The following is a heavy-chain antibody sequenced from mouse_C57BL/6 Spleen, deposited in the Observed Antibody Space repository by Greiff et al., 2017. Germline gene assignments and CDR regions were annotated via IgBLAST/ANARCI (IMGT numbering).Heavy chain of an antibody. J-gene: IGHJ1*03. CDR3: ARVGDYDEGYFDV. CDR2: INYDGSST. D-gene: IGHD2-4*01. CDR1: GFTFSDYY. Sequence: EVQLVESEGGLVQPGSSMKLSCTASGFTFSDYYMAWVRQVPEKGLEWVANINYDGSSTYYLDSLKSRFIISRDNAKNILYLQMSSLKSEDTATYYCARVGDYDEGYFDVWGTGTTVTVSS. V-gene: IGHV5-16*01.